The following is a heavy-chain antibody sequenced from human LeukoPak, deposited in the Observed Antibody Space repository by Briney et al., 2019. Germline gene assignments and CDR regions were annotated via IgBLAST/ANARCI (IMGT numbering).Heavy chain of an antibody. Sequence: GSLRLSCAASGFTFSSYWMTWVRQPPGKGLEWIGTIYYSGSTYYNPSLKSRVTISVDTSKNQFSLKLSSVTAADTAVYYCARDDYGGRNFDYWGQGTLVTVSS. CDR3: ARDDYGGRNFDY. V-gene: IGHV4-39*07. J-gene: IGHJ4*02. CDR1: GFTFSSYW. D-gene: IGHD4-23*01. CDR2: IYYSGST.